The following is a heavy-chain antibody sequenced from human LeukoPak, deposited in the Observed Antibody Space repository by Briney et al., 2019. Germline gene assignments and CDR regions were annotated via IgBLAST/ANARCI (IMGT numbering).Heavy chain of an antibody. J-gene: IGHJ6*02. V-gene: IGHV3-30*18. CDR2: ISYDGSNK. CDR3: AKDRGSGRSYGMDV. D-gene: IGHD3-10*01. Sequence: GGSLRLSCAASGFTFSSYGMHWVRQAPGKGLEWVAVISYDGSNKYYADSVKGRFTISRDNSKNTLYLHMKSLRAEDTAVYYCAKDRGSGRSYGMDVWGQGTTVTVSS. CDR1: GFTFSSYG.